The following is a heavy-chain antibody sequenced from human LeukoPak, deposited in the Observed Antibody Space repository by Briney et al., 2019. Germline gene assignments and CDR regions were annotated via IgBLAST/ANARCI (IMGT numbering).Heavy chain of an antibody. V-gene: IGHV4-39*01. J-gene: IGHJ6*03. CDR1: GGSISSNSYY. D-gene: IGHD6-19*01. CDR2: LYYSGNT. CDR3: ARNIAVAGRGDYMDV. Sequence: SETLSLTCTVSGGSISSNSYYWGWIRQPPGKGLEWIGSLYYSGNTYYNPSLKSRVTISVDTSKNQFSLKLSSVTAADTAVYYCARNIAVAGRGDYMDVWGKGTTVTISS.